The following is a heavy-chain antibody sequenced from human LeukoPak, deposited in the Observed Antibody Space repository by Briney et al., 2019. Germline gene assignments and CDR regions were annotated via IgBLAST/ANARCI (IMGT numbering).Heavy chain of an antibody. V-gene: IGHV3-74*01. CDR1: GFTFSSYA. J-gene: IGHJ4*01. D-gene: IGHD6-6*01. CDR3: ARYSSSSGGAAYYLDY. Sequence: PGGSLRLSCAASGFTFSSYAMSWVRQAPGKGLEWVSRISGDGSVTNYADSVQGRFTISRDNAKNILYLQINSLRSEDTAAYYCARYSSSSGGAAYYLDYWGHGTLVTVSS. CDR2: ISGDGSVT.